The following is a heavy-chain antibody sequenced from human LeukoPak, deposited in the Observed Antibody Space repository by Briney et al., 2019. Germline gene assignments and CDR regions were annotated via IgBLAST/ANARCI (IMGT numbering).Heavy chain of an antibody. Sequence: SEALSLTCTVSGGSIKNYYWSWILQPPGKGLEWIRYISHSGSTNYNPSLKSRVTISVDTSKNQFSLKLPSVTAADTADYYCSRDDYTWFDPWGQGTLVTVSS. CDR2: ISHSGST. J-gene: IGHJ5*02. CDR3: SRDDYTWFDP. V-gene: IGHV4-59*01. CDR1: GGSIKNYY.